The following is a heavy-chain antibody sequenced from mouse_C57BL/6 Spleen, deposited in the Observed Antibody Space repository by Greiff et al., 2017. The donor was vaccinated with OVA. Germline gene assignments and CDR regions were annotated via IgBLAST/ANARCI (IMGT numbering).Heavy chain of an antibody. Sequence: EVQLVESGGGLVKPGGSLKLSCAASGFTFSSYAMSWVRQTPEKRLEWVATISDGGSYTYYPDNVKGRFTISRDNARNTLYLQMSQLKSEDTAMYYCTSLTGYLDYWGQGTTLTVSS. CDR1: GFTFSSYA. J-gene: IGHJ2*01. D-gene: IGHD4-1*01. CDR2: ISDGGSYT. V-gene: IGHV5-4*01. CDR3: TSLTGYLDY.